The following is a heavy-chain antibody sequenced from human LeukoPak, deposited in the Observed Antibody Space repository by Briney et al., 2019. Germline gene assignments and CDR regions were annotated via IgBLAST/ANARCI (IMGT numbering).Heavy chain of an antibody. CDR1: GYTFTGYY. J-gene: IGHJ4*02. V-gene: IGHV1-2*06. CDR2: INPNSGGT. D-gene: IGHD3-22*01. Sequence: GASVKVSCKASGYTFTGYYMHWVRQAPGQGLEWMGRINPNSGGTNYAQKFQGRVTMTRDTSISTAYMELSSLRSDDTAVYYCATDTWGYYDSSNYYRQADYWGQGTLVTVSS. CDR3: ATDTWGYYDSSNYYRQADY.